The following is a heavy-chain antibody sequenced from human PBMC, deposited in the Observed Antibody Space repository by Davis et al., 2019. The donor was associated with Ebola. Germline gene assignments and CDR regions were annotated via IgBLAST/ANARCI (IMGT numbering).Heavy chain of an antibody. J-gene: IGHJ6*02. D-gene: IGHD4-17*01. V-gene: IGHV4-34*01. CDR2: IYHSGST. CDR1: GGSFSGYY. CDR3: ARGGVYGAHFMDV. Sequence: MPSETLSLTCAVYGGSFSGYYWSWIRQPPGKGLEWIGEIYHSGSTNYNPSLKSRVTISVDKSKNQFSLKLSSVTAADTAVYYCARGGVYGAHFMDVWGQGTTVTVSS.